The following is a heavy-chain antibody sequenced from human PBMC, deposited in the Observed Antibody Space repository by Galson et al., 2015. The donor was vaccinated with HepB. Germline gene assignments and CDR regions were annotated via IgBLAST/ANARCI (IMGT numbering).Heavy chain of an antibody. CDR2: IYYSGST. D-gene: IGHD3-3*01. CDR1: GGSVSGHY. CDR3: ARNLDDSSRGYPSYYYYMDV. Sequence: ETLSLTCTVSGGSVSGHYWSWIRQPPGKGLEWIGFIYYSGSTNYSPSLQSRVTISVDTSKNQFSLKMTSVSAADAAVYYWARNLDDSSRGYPSYYYYMDVWGKGATVTVSS. V-gene: IGHV4-59*02. J-gene: IGHJ6*03.